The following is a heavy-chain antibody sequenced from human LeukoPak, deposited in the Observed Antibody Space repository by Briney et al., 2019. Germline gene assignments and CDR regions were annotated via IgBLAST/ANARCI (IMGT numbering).Heavy chain of an antibody. Sequence: PSETLSLTCAVYGGSFSGYYWSWIRQPPGKGLEWIGEINHSGSTNYNPSLKSRVTISVDTSKNQFSLKLSSVTAADTAVYYCARERAYYDSSGYYYVDYWGQGTLVTVSS. D-gene: IGHD3-22*01. J-gene: IGHJ4*02. CDR3: ARERAYYDSSGYYYVDY. CDR2: INHSGST. CDR1: GGSFSGYY. V-gene: IGHV4-34*01.